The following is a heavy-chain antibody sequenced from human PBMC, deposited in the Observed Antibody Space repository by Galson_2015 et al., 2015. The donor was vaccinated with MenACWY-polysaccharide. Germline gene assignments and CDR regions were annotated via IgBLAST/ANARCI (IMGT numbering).Heavy chain of an antibody. CDR3: ARICWGIAVADNFSEFDY. D-gene: IGHD6-19*01. CDR2: IDWDDDK. J-gene: IGHJ4*02. CDR1: GFSLSTRGMC. V-gene: IGHV2-70*11. Sequence: PALVKPTQTLTLTCTFSGFSLSTRGMCVSWIRQPPGKALEWLARIDWDDDKYYSTSLKTRLTISKDTSKNQVVLTMTNMDPVDTATYYCARICWGIAVADNFSEFDYWGQGTLVTVSS.